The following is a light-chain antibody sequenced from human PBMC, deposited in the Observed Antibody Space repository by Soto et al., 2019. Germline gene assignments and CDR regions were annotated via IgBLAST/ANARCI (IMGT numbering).Light chain of an antibody. V-gene: IGKV1-9*01. Sequence: DIQLTQSPSFLSASVGDRVTITCRASQGISSYLAWYQQKPGKAPKLLIYAASTLQSGVPSRFSGSGSGTDFPLTISRLQPEDFATYYCQQLNSYPLTFGGGTKVEIK. CDR1: QGISSY. CDR2: AAS. J-gene: IGKJ4*01. CDR3: QQLNSYPLT.